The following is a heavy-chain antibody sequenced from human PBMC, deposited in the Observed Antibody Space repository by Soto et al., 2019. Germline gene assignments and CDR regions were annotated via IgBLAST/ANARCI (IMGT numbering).Heavy chain of an antibody. J-gene: IGHJ6*02. CDR2: ISGSGGST. CDR3: ANEGYYYDSSGHYYYGMDV. D-gene: IGHD3-22*01. Sequence: GYLRLYCAAYGFTFSSYAMIWVRRAPGKGLEWVSAISGSGGSTYYTDYVKGRFTISRDNSKNTLYLQMNRLIAEYTAVYYCANEGYYYDSSGHYYYGMDVWGQGTTVTVSS. CDR1: GFTFSSYA. V-gene: IGHV3-23*01.